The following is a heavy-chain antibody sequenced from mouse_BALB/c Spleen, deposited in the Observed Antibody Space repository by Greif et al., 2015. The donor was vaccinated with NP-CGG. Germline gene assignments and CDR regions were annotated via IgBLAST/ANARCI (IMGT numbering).Heavy chain of an antibody. D-gene: IGHD1-2*01. V-gene: IGHV5-17*02. Sequence: EVQGVESGGGLVQPGGSRKLSCAASGFTFSSFGMHWVRQAPEKGLEWVAYISSGRSTIYYADTVKGRFTISRDNPQNTLFLQMTSLRSEDTAMYYCARGANSLLRLLHYWGQGTTLTVSS. CDR1: GFTFSSFG. J-gene: IGHJ2*01. CDR3: ARGANSLLRLLHY. CDR2: ISSGRSTI.